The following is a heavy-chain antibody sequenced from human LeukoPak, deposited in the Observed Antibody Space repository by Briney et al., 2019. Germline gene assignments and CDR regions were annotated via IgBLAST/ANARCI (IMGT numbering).Heavy chain of an antibody. V-gene: IGHV1-2*02. CDR1: GYTFTVDY. Sequence: ASVRVSSTASGYTFTVDYMHWVRQAPGQGQEWMGWIKLNSGGTNYTQKFQGRVTITRDRSISSAYMELSRLRSDDTAVYYCAREVVAALDLWGQGTTVTVSS. CDR2: IKLNSGGT. D-gene: IGHD2-15*01. CDR3: AREVVAALDL. J-gene: IGHJ6*02.